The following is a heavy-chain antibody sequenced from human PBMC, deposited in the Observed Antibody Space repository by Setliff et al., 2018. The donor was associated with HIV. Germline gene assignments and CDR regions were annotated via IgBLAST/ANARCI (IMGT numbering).Heavy chain of an antibody. D-gene: IGHD3-3*01. CDR2: ISSSSSTI. J-gene: IGHJ6*03. CDR1: GFTFSSYS. CDR3: ASSYYNFWSGSLLFSPTPRNMDV. V-gene: IGHV3-48*01. Sequence: GGSLRLSCAASGFTFSSYSMNWVRQAPGKGLEWVSYISSSSSTIYYADSVKGRFTISRDDAKNSLYLQMNSLIAEDTTVYYGASSYYNFWSGSLLFSPTPRNMDVWGKGTTVTVSS.